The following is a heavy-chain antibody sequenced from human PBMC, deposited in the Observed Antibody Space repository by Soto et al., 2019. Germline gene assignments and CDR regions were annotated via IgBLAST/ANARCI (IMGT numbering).Heavy chain of an antibody. Sequence: SVKVSCKASGYTSADFGISWVRQAPGQGLEWMGWVSGNNGASNPAPKVQGRITMTLDTSTGVSYMALRSLRSDDTAIYYCVRDQKYFRVNGNWFDSWGQGTLVTFSS. CDR3: VRDQKYFRVNGNWFDS. CDR1: GYTSADFG. V-gene: IGHV1-18*04. J-gene: IGHJ5*01. CDR2: VSGNNGAS. D-gene: IGHD2-2*01.